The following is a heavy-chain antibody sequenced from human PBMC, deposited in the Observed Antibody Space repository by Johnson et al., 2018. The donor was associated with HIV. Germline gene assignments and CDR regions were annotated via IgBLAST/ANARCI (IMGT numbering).Heavy chain of an antibody. CDR2: ISYDGSNK. D-gene: IGHD6-19*01. CDR3: ARGIAVNNWVDI. CDR1: GFTFSSYA. J-gene: IGHJ3*02. V-gene: IGHV3-30-3*01. Sequence: QMQLVESGGGVVQPGRSLRLSCAASGFTFSSYAMHWVRQAPGKGLEWVAVISYDGSNKYYADSVKGRFTISRDNSRDTVFLEMNSLRVEDTAVYYCARGIAVNNWVDIWGQGTMVTVSS.